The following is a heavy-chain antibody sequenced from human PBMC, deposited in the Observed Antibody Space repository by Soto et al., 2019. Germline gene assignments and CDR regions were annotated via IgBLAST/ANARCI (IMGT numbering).Heavy chain of an antibody. CDR3: ARDRSYSLDV. V-gene: IGHV3-74*01. CDR1: GSTFSNDW. Sequence: PGGSLRLSCAVSGSTFSNDWMHWVRQAPGKGLVWVSHINSDGSSTNYADFVKGRFTIARDNAKNTVYLQMNSLRAEDTAAYYCARDRSYSLDVWGQGTTVTVSS. CDR2: INSDGSST. J-gene: IGHJ6*02.